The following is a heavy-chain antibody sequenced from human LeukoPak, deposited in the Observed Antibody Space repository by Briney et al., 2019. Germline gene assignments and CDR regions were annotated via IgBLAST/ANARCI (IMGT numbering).Heavy chain of an antibody. V-gene: IGHV5-51*01. Sequence: GESLEISCKDSGYSFTSYWIGWVRQMPGKGLEWMGIIYPGDSDTRYSPSFQGQVTISADKSINTAYLQWSSLKASDTAIYYCARRGEAMDPFDYWGQGTLVTVSS. D-gene: IGHD5-18*01. J-gene: IGHJ4*02. CDR1: GYSFTSYW. CDR3: ARRGEAMDPFDY. CDR2: IYPGDSDT.